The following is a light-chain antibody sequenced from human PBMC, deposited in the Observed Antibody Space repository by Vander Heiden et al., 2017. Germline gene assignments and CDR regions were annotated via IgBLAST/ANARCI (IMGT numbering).Light chain of an antibody. Sequence: PSASGTPGQRVTISCSGSSSNIGSNTVNWYQQLPGTAPKLLIYSNNQRPSGVPDRFSGSKSGTSASLAISGLQSEDEADYYCAAWDDSLNGPVFGGGTKLTGL. CDR3: AAWDDSLNGPV. CDR1: SSNIGSNT. J-gene: IGLJ3*02. V-gene: IGLV1-44*01. CDR2: SNN.